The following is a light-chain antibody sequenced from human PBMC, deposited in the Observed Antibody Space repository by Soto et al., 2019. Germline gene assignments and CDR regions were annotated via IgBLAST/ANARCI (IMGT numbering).Light chain of an antibody. CDR3: QQLESYPST. V-gene: IGKV1-9*01. CDR1: QGINTF. J-gene: IGKJ4*01. CDR2: AAS. Sequence: IQLTQSPSSLSASVGDRVTITCRASQGINTFLAWYQQKPGKAPKLLIYAASTLQSGVPSRFSGSGSGTYFTLTISCLQPEDFATYYCQQLESYPSTFGGGTKVAIK.